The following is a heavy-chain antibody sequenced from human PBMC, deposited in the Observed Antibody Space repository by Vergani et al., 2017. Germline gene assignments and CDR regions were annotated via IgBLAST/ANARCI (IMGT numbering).Heavy chain of an antibody. J-gene: IGHJ4*02. CDR2: LDPRGGPP. Sequence: QVQLLQSGSELKKPGASVRISCEASGYTFTNYPLIWVRQAPGQGLEWMGLLDPRGGPPTYAEKFEGRVTLTSDTSTSTFYMELRSLRSDDTAVYYCVRPGXDYRNMITYFLDYWGQGSLVSVSS. CDR1: GYTFTNYP. CDR3: VRPGXDYRNMITYFLDY. D-gene: IGHD3-16*01. V-gene: IGHV1-46*03.